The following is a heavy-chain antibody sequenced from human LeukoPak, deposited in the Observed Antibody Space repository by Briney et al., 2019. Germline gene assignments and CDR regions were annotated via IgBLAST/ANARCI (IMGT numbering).Heavy chain of an antibody. CDR2: MNPNSGNT. Sequence: ASVKVSCKASGYTFISNDINWVRQATGQGLEWMGWMNPNSGNTGYAQKFQGRVTMARNTSISTAYMELSSLRSEDTAVYYCARHPRPRAFDIWRQGTMVTVSS. V-gene: IGHV1-8*01. D-gene: IGHD1-14*01. CDR1: GYTFISND. J-gene: IGHJ3*02. CDR3: ARHPRPRAFDI.